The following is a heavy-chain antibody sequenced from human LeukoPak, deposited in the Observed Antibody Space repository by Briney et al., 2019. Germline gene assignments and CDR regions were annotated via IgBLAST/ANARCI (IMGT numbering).Heavy chain of an antibody. CDR1: GFTFSTYG. D-gene: IGHD6-25*01. CDR2: IWYDGSNK. J-gene: IGHJ6*02. Sequence: PGRSLRLSCAASGFTFSTYGMHWVRQAPGKGLEWVAVIWYDGSNKYYADYVKGRFTITRDNPKTTLNLQMNSLRAEDTAVYCCARGRIAATSVGITNYYYYYGMDVWGQGTTVTVSS. V-gene: IGHV3-33*08. CDR3: ARGRIAATSVGITNYYYYYGMDV.